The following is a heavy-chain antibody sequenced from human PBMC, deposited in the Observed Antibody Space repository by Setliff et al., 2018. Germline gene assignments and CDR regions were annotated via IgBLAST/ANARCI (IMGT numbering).Heavy chain of an antibody. D-gene: IGHD3-22*01. CDR2: IHHSGKA. J-gene: IGHJ5*02. CDR1: GFSISSGYY. CDR3: ARAHTWSLPNDNSGYPGWFDP. V-gene: IGHV4-38-2*01. Sequence: SETLSLTCAVPGFSISSGYYWGWIRQPPGKGLEWIVNIHHSGKAYYNPSLKSRVTMSVDTSKNHVSLKLSSGTAADTAVYYCARAHTWSLPNDNSGYPGWFDPWGQGTLVTVSS.